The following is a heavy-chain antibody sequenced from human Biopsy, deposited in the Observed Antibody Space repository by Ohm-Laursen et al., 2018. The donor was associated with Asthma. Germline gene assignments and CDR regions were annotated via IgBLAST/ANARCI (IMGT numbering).Heavy chain of an antibody. D-gene: IGHD3-3*02. CDR1: GFTFGDYW. Sequence: LSLTCAASGFTFGDYWMSWVRQVPGKGLEWVVNIKHDGSEKNHVDSLKGRFTISRDNAKNSLYLQMNSLRAEDTAVYYCARTFHFWSPYHAEHYQLWGQGTLVTVSS. V-gene: IGHV3-7*01. CDR3: ARTFHFWSPYHAEHYQL. J-gene: IGHJ1*01. CDR2: IKHDGSEK.